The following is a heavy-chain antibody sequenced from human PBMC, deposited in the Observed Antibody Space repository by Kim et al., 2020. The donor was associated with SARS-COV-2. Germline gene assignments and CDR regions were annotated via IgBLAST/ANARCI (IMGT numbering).Heavy chain of an antibody. D-gene: IGHD2-2*01. J-gene: IGHJ6*02. CDR1: GFTFSSYG. CDR3: AKLGWDIVVVPAAIGDYYYYYGMDV. Sequence: GGSLRLSCAASGFTFSSYGMHWVRQAPGKGLEWVAVISYDGSNKYYADSVKGRFTISRDNSKNTLYLQMNSLRAEDTAVYYCAKLGWDIVVVPAAIGDYYYYYGMDVWGQGTTVTVSS. V-gene: IGHV3-30*18. CDR2: ISYDGSNK.